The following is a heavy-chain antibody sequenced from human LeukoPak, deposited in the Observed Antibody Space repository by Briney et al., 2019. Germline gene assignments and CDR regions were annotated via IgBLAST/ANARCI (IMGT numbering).Heavy chain of an antibody. J-gene: IGHJ4*02. CDR1: GFTFSTAW. CDR3: ITEYYGSAMY. CDR2: IKSKNVGGTT. V-gene: IGHV3-15*01. D-gene: IGHD3-10*01. Sequence: PGGSLRISCAASGFTFSTAWMSWVRQAPGKGLEWVGRIKSKNVGGTTEFTAPVKGRFTISRDDSKSTVYLQMNSLRTEDTAVYYCITEYYGSAMYWGQGALVTVSS.